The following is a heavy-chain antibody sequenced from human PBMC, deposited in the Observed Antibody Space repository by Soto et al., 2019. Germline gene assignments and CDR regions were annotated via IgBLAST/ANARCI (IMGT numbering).Heavy chain of an antibody. D-gene: IGHD3-3*01. Sequence: ASVKVSFKTSGYAFTSYDINWVRQATGQGLEWMGWMNPNSGNTGYAQRFQGRVTMTRDTSISTAYMELSSLRSEDTAVYYCARGLRVGIMSAYCMDVWGKGTTVTVSS. V-gene: IGHV1-8*01. J-gene: IGHJ6*03. CDR3: ARGLRVGIMSAYCMDV. CDR1: GYAFTSYD. CDR2: MNPNSGNT.